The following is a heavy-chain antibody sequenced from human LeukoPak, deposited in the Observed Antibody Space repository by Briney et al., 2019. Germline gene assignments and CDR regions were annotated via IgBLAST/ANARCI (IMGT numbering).Heavy chain of an antibody. V-gene: IGHV3-74*01. J-gene: IGHJ4*02. Sequence: GGSLRLTCAASGFIFSDYWMYWVRQGPGERLLSVSRIDPHGTTTHYADSVKGRFTISRDNARNTVYLQMNSLRAEDTAVYYCARSADDFFDYWGREPWSPSPQ. D-gene: IGHD2-21*02. CDR1: GFIFSDYW. CDR3: ARSADDFFDY. CDR2: IDPHGTTT.